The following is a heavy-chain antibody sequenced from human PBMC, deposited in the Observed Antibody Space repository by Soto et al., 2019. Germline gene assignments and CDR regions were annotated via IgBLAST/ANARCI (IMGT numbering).Heavy chain of an antibody. Sequence: VGSLRLSCAASGFSFSSYGMHWVRQAPGKGLEWLAVIWYDGSDKYYADSVKGRFTISRDSSKNTLYLQMNSLRAEDTAVYYCARDQGDGWGQGTLVTVSS. CDR1: GFSFSSYG. V-gene: IGHV3-33*01. CDR2: IWYDGSDK. D-gene: IGHD2-21*02. J-gene: IGHJ4*02. CDR3: ARDQGDG.